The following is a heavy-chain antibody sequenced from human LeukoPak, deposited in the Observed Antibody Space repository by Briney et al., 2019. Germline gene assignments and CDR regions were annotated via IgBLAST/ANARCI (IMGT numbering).Heavy chain of an antibody. J-gene: IGHJ4*02. D-gene: IGHD5-12*01. CDR3: AREGRGFADGFDY. Sequence: GGSLRLSCAASGFTFSDYEMNWVRQAPGKGLEWVSYISTSGTTIYYADSVKGRFTISRDNAKNSLYLQMNSLRAEDTAVYYCAREGRGFADGFDYWGQGTLVTVSS. CDR2: ISTSGTTI. V-gene: IGHV3-48*03. CDR1: GFTFSDYE.